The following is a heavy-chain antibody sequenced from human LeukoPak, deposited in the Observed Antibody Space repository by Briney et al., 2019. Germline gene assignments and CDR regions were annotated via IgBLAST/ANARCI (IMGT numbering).Heavy chain of an antibody. CDR2: IYYSGST. D-gene: IGHD3-9*01. V-gene: IGHV4-39*01. Sequence: SETLSLTCTVSGGSINSRSDYWGWIRQPPGKGLEWIGSIYYSGSTHYNPSLKSRVTMSIDTSKNQFSLRLSSVTAADTAVYYCARANYAILTGYLLDYWGQGTLVTVSS. J-gene: IGHJ4*02. CDR1: GGSINSRSDY. CDR3: ARANYAILTGYLLDY.